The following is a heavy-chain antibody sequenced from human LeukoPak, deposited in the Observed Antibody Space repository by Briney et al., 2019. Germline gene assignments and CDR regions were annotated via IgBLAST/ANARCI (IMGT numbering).Heavy chain of an antibody. J-gene: IGHJ6*02. V-gene: IGHV1-2*02. CDR1: GYTFTGYY. D-gene: IGHD6-13*01. CDR2: INPNSGGT. CDR3: ARVPAADPGYYGMDI. Sequence: GASVKVSCKASGYTFTGYYMHWVRQAPGQGLEWMGWINPNSGGTNYAQKFQGRVTMTRDTSISTAYMELSRLRSDDTAVYYCARVPAADPGYYGMDIWGQGTTVTVSS.